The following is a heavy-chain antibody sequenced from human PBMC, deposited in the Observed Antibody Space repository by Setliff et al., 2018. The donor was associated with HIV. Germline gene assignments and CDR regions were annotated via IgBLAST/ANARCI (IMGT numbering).Heavy chain of an antibody. D-gene: IGHD3-22*01. CDR3: ARDLVVVITSYYFGY. CDR2: ISSSSSYI. Sequence: PGGSLRLSCAASGFTFSSYSMNWVRRAPGKGLEWVSSISSSSSYIYYADSVKGRFTISRDNAKNSLYLQMNSLRAEDTAVYYCARDLVVVITSYYFGYWGQGTLVTVSS. V-gene: IGHV3-21*01. CDR1: GFTFSSYS. J-gene: IGHJ4*02.